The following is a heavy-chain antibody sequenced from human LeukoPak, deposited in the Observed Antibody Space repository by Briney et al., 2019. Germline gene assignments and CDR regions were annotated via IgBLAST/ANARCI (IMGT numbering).Heavy chain of an antibody. J-gene: IGHJ5*02. V-gene: IGHV1-8*01. CDR2: MNPNSGNT. CDR1: GYTFTSYD. CDR3: ARCGVAAAGRKNRVRSGRWFDP. D-gene: IGHD6-13*01. Sequence: ASVKVSCKASGYTFTSYDINWVRQATGQGLEWMGWMNPNSGNTGYAQKFQGRVTMTRNTSISTAYMELSSLRSEDTAVYYCARCGVAAAGRKNRVRSGRWFDPWGQGTLVTVSS.